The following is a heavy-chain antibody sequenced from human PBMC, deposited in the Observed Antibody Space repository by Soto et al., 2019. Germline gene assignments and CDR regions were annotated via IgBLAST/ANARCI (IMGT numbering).Heavy chain of an antibody. CDR1: GFSFSCCA. V-gene: IGHV3-30*18. D-gene: IGHD1-26*01. CDR2: ISNDGSRK. Sequence: QVQPVESGGGVVQPGRSLRLSCAASGFSFSCCAMHWVRQAPGKGLEWVAIISNDGSRKYYADSVKGRFTISRDNSKNPLYLQMDSPRAEDTAVYYCAKDEGVGATLGLPDYWGQGTLVTVSS. CDR3: AKDEGVGATLGLPDY. J-gene: IGHJ4*02.